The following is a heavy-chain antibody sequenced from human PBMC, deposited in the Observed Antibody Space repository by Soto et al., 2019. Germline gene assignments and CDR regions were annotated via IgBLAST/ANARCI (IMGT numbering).Heavy chain of an antibody. D-gene: IGHD3-3*01. CDR2: INPNSGGT. J-gene: IGHJ6*02. V-gene: IGHV1-2*04. CDR1: GYTFTGYY. Sequence: ASVTCSCTASGYTFTGYYMHWVRQAPGQGLEWMGWINPNSGGTNYAQKFQGWVTMTRDTSISTAYMELSRLRSDDTAVYYCARNRGIFGVGKPAYYYGMDVWGQGTTVTVSS. CDR3: ARNRGIFGVGKPAYYYGMDV.